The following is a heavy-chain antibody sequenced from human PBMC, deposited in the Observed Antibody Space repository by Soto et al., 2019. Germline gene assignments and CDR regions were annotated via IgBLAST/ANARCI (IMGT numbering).Heavy chain of an antibody. J-gene: IGHJ4*02. Sequence: PGGSLRLSCAASGFTFSSYAMHWVRQAPGKGLEWVAVISYDGSNKYYADSVKGRFTISRDNSKNTLYLQMNSLRAEDTAAYYCARDGTRDGYSYFDYWGQGTLVTVSS. CDR1: GFTFSSYA. CDR2: ISYDGSNK. D-gene: IGHD1-7*01. V-gene: IGHV3-30-3*01. CDR3: ARDGTRDGYSYFDY.